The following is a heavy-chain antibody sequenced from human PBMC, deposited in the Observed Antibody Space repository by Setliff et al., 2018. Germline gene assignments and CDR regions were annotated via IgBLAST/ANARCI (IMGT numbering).Heavy chain of an antibody. V-gene: IGHV3-74*01. D-gene: IGHD3-10*01. J-gene: IGHJ4*02. CDR2: INNDGSST. CDR3: AKVKGAMVRGVMGYFDY. CDR1: GFTFSSHW. Sequence: QPGRSLRLSCAAAGFTFSSHWMHWVHQAPGKRLMWVSRINNDGSSTTYEDSVKGRFTISRDISKNTLYLQMNSLRPEDTAVYYCAKVKGAMVRGVMGYFDYWGQGTLVTVSS.